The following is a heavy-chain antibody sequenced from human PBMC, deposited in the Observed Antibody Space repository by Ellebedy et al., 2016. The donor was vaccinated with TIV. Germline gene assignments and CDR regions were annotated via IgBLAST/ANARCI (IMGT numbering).Heavy chain of an antibody. Sequence: GSLRLSXVVYGGSFSGYYWSWIRQPPGKGLEWIGYIYHSGNTYYNPSLKSRVTISVDRSKNQFSLKLSSVTAADTAVYYCATSMGYTRSWHLDYWGQGTLVTVSS. V-gene: IGHV4-34*01. CDR3: ATSMGYTRSWHLDY. CDR1: GGSFSGYY. J-gene: IGHJ4*02. D-gene: IGHD6-13*01. CDR2: IYHSGNT.